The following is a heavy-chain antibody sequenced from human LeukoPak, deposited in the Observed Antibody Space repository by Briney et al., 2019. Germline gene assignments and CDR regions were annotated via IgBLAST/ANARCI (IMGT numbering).Heavy chain of an antibody. Sequence: PSETRSLTCTVSGGSISINSYYWGWIRQPPGKGLEGIGSIYYSGGTSYNSSLKSRVTMSIDTSKSQFSLKLSSVTAADTAVYYCARVRLMLGIVYWYFDPWGRGTLVTASS. CDR1: GGSISINSYY. D-gene: IGHD2-2*03. CDR2: IYYSGGT. J-gene: IGHJ2*01. V-gene: IGHV4-39*07. CDR3: ARVRLMLGIVYWYFDP.